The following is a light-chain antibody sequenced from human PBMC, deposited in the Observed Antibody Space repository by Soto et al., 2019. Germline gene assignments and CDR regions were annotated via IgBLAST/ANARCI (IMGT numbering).Light chain of an antibody. CDR1: RSNIGAGYD. V-gene: IGLV1-40*01. J-gene: IGLJ3*02. CDR3: QSYDSSLSGWV. Sequence: QSVLTQPPSVYGAPGQRVTISCTGSRSNIGAGYDVHWYQQLPGTAPKLLIYGNSNRPSGVPDRFSGSKSGTSASLAITGLQAEDEADYYCQSYDSSLSGWVFGGGTKLTVL. CDR2: GNS.